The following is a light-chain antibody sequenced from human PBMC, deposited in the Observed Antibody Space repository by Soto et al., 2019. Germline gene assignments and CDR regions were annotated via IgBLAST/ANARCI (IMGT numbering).Light chain of an antibody. CDR2: STS. V-gene: IGLV7-43*01. Sequence: CASSTGAVTSVSYPNWVQQKPGQAPRALIYSTSNSHSWTPARFSGSLLGGKAALTLSGVQPEDEAVYYCLLYFGSAQVFGGGTKLTVL. CDR3: LLYFGSAQV. CDR1: TGAVTSVSY. J-gene: IGLJ3*02.